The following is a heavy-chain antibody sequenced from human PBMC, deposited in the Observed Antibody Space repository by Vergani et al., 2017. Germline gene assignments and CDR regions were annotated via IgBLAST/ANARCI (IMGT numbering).Heavy chain of an antibody. CDR1: GFTFSSYS. Sequence: EVQLVESGGGLVKRGGSLRLSCAASGFTFSSYSRNWARQAPGKGLEWVSFISSSSSYIHYSDSLKGRFTISRDNAKSSLYLQMNSLRAEDTGVYYCEGDRYYLGSGSYPYFYYCGLDVWGQGTAVTVSS. V-gene: IGHV3-21*01. D-gene: IGHD3-10*01. CDR3: EGDRYYLGSGSYPYFYYCGLDV. CDR2: ISSSSSYI. J-gene: IGHJ6*02.